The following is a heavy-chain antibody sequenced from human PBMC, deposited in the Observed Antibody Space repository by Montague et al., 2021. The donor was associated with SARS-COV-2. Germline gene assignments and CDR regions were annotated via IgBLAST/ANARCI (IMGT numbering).Heavy chain of an antibody. D-gene: IGHD6-19*01. J-gene: IGHJ4*02. CDR1: GGSFSNYY. Sequence: SETLSLTCAVYGGSFSNYYWSWIRQPPGKGLEWIGYIYHRGSTNYNPSLKSRVTISVDTSKNQFSLKLNSVTAADTAVYYCARGILSMNIAVVVLLGGIYYFDYWGQGTLVTVSS. CDR2: IYHRGST. V-gene: IGHV4-34*01. CDR3: ARGILSMNIAVVVLLGGIYYFDY.